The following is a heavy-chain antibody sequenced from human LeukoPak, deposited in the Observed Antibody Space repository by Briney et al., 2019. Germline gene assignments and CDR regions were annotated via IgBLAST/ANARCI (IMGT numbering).Heavy chain of an antibody. Sequence: PGGSLRLSCAASGFTFSSYSMNWVRQAPGKGLEWVSSISSSSSYIYYADSVKGRFTISRDNAKNSLYLQMNSLRAEDTAVYYCARQNTYYYDSSPDYFDYRGQGTLVTVSS. J-gene: IGHJ4*02. CDR1: GFTFSSYS. D-gene: IGHD3-22*01. CDR3: ARQNTYYYDSSPDYFDY. V-gene: IGHV3-21*01. CDR2: ISSSSSYI.